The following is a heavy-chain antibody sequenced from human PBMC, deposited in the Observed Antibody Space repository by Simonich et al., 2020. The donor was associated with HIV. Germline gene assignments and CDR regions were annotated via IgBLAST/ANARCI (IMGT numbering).Heavy chain of an antibody. Sequence: EVQLVQSGAEVKKPGATVKISCKLSGYTFIDYYMHWVQQAPGKGLRGRGLVDPEDGETIYAEKFQGRVTITADSSTDTSYMELSSLRSEDTAVYYCAKQDSIGYYLLEYWGQGTVVTVSS. V-gene: IGHV1-69-2*01. D-gene: IGHD3-22*01. CDR3: AKQDSIGYYLLEY. CDR1: GYTFIDYY. CDR2: VDPEDGET. J-gene: IGHJ4*02.